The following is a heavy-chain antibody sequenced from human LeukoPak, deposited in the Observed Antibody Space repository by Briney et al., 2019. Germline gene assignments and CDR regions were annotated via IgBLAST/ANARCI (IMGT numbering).Heavy chain of an antibody. CDR1: GFTFSSYS. D-gene: IGHD6-19*01. CDR3: ARDPYSSGWYKDAFDI. J-gene: IGHJ3*02. V-gene: IGHV3-21*01. Sequence: GGSLRLSCAASGFTFSSYSMNWVRQAPGKGLEWVSSISGSSSYINYADSVKGRFTISRDNAQNSLFLQLNSLRAEDTAVYYCARDPYSSGWYKDAFDIWGQGTMVTVSS. CDR2: ISGSSSYI.